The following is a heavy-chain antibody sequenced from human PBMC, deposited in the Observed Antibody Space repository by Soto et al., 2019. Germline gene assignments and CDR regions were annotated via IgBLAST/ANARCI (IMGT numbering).Heavy chain of an antibody. J-gene: IGHJ4*02. CDR3: ARMPDYFTRGGYYYGVVY. CDR2: IIPMFGTA. D-gene: IGHD3-10*01. CDR1: GGTFSTYA. Sequence: QVQLVQSGAEVKKPGSSVKVSCKASGGTFSTYAISWVRQAPGQGLEWMGGIIPMFGTAKYAQKFQGRVTITADESTTTAYMELSSLGSDDTAVYYCARMPDYFTRGGYYYGVVYWGQGRLDTVSS. V-gene: IGHV1-69*01.